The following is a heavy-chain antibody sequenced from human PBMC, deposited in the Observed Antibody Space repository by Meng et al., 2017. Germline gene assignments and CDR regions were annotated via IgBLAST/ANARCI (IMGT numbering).Heavy chain of an antibody. J-gene: IGHJ2*01. D-gene: IGHD2/OR15-2a*01. CDR2: IWYDGSNK. CDR1: GFTFSSYG. V-gene: IGHV3-33*01. CDR3: ARGLSTTYWYFDL. Sequence: VQLVWSGGGVVQAGRSMSLSCAASGFTFSSYGMHWVRQAPGKGLEWVAVIWYDGSNKYYADSVKGRFTISRDNSKNTLYLQMNSLRAEDTAVYYCARGLSTTYWYFDLWGRGTLVTVSS.